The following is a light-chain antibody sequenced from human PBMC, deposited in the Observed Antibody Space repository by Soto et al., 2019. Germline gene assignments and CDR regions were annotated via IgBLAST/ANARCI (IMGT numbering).Light chain of an antibody. CDR2: FAY. V-gene: IGKV1-12*01. CDR3: QQVDSLPRT. J-gene: IGKJ4*01. CDR1: QGINSR. Sequence: DIQMTQSPSSVSASVGDRVTITCRASQGINSRLAWYQQKPGKAPKLLIYFAYNLESGVPSRFIGSGSGTDFTLTINNLQPEDFATYYCQQVDSLPRTFGGGTKVEIK.